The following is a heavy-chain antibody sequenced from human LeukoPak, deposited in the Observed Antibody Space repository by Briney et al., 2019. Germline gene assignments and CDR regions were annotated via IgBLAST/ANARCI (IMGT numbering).Heavy chain of an antibody. V-gene: IGHV1-2*02. CDR2: INPNSGGT. CDR3: ARDWYGSGSYQGGY. J-gene: IGHJ4*02. CDR1: GYTFTGYY. Sequence: ASVKVSCKASGYTFTGYYMHWVRQAPGQGLEWMGWINPNSGGTNYAQKFQGRVTMTRDTSISTAYMELSRLRSDDTAVYYCARDWYGSGSYQGGYWGQGTLVTVSS. D-gene: IGHD3-10*01.